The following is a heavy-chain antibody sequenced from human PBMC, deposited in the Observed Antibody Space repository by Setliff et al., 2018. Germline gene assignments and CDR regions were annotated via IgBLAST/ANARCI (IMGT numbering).Heavy chain of an antibody. J-gene: IGHJ4*02. V-gene: IGHV3-11*04. CDR1: GFSFSDYY. Sequence: GGSLRLSCAASGFSFSDYYMSWVRQAPGKGLEWISKISGNGITIYYADSVRGRFTISRDNAKNSLYLQMNNLRTEDTAVYYCFGAGTCSYWGQGTLVTVSS. D-gene: IGHD3-10*01. CDR3: FGAGTCSY. CDR2: ISGNGITI.